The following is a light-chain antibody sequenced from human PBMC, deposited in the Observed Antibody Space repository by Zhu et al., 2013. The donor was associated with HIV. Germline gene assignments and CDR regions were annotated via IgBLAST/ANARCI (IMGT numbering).Light chain of an antibody. CDR3: LQHKTYPLT. CDR1: QVISTA. CDR2: AAS. Sequence: IQLTQSPSSLSASVGDRVSITCRASQVISTALAWFQQRPGKVPKRLIYAASSLQSGVPSRFSGSGSGTEFTLTITSLQPEDFATYYCLQHKTYPLTFGGGTKVEIK. J-gene: IGKJ4*01. V-gene: IGKV1-17*01.